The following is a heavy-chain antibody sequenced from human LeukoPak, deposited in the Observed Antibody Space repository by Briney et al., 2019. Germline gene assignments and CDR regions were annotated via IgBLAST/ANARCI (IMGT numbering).Heavy chain of an antibody. CDR1: GGSISSSNW. CDR3: ASGEPRYSSRIVVGDN. J-gene: IGHJ4*02. D-gene: IGHD3-22*01. Sequence: PSETLSLTCAVSGGSISSSNWWSWVRQPPGKGLEWIGEIYHSGSTNYNPSLKSRVTISVDKSKNQLSLKVSSVTAADTAVYYCASGEPRYSSRIVVGDNWGQGTLVTVSS. V-gene: IGHV4-4*02. CDR2: IYHSGST.